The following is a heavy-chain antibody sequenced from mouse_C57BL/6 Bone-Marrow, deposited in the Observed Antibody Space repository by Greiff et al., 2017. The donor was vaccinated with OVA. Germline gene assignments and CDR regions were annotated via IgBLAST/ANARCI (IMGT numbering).Heavy chain of an antibody. CDR1: GYTFTTYP. D-gene: IGHD1-1*01. CDR2: FHPYNDDT. V-gene: IGHV1-47*01. J-gene: IGHJ2*01. Sequence: QVQLKESGAELVKPGASVKMSCKASGYTFTTYPIEWMKQNHGKSLEWIGNFHPYNDDTKYNEKFKGKATLTVEKSSSTVYLELSRLTSDDSAVYYCARGHYYGSSYRYFDYWGQGTTLTVSS. CDR3: ARGHYYGSSYRYFDY.